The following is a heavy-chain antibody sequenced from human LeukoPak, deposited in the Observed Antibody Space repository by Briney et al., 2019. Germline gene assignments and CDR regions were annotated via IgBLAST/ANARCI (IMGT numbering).Heavy chain of an antibody. V-gene: IGHV3-33*08. CDR3: ARWSPEDY. CDR2: IRYDGSNK. Sequence: GGTLRLSCAASGFTFSSYGMSWVRQAPGKGLEGVAFIRYDGSNKYYADSVKGRFTISRDNSKNTLYLQMNSLRAEDTAVYYCARWSPEDYWGQGALVTVSS. J-gene: IGHJ4*02. CDR1: GFTFSSYG.